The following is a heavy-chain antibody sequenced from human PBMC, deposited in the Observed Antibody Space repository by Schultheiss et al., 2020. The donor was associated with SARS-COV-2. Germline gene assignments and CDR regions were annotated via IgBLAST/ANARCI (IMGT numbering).Heavy chain of an antibody. J-gene: IGHJ4*02. CDR2: ISYDRSKK. CDR3: ARDRG. Sequence: GETLKISCAASGFTFSSYAMHWVRQAPGKGPEWVAVISYDRSKKYYADSVKGRFTISRDNSKNTLYLQMNSLRAEDTAVYYCARDRGWGQGTLVTVSS. CDR1: GFTFSSYA. V-gene: IGHV3-30*01.